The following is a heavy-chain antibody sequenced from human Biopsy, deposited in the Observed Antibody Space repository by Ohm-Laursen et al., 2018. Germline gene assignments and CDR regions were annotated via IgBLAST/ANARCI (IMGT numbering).Heavy chain of an antibody. CDR2: VYYTGST. D-gene: IGHD3-22*01. CDR3: ARDRGYYSDRTVPGYFDL. Sequence: SDTPSLTCTVSGDCISSYYWSWLRQPPGMGLQWIGYVYYTGSTGYNSSLQSRVTISVDTSKNHFSLRLRSGAPADTAIYYCARDRGYYSDRTVPGYFDLWGRGTLVTVSS. CDR1: GDCISSYY. V-gene: IGHV4-59*01. J-gene: IGHJ2*01.